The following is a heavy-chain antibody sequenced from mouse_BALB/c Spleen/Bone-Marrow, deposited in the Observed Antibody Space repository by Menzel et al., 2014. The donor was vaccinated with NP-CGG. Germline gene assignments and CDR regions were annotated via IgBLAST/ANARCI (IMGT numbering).Heavy chain of an antibody. Sequence: EVQGVESGGGLVKPGGSLKPSCAASGFTFSNFAMSWVRQTPDKRLEWVASISSGGSAYYPDSVKGRLSISRDNARDILFLQTSSLRSEDTAMYYCARGYDYDFDYWGQGTTLTVSS. CDR1: GFTFSNFA. D-gene: IGHD2-4*01. V-gene: IGHV5-6-5*01. CDR2: ISSGGSA. J-gene: IGHJ2*01. CDR3: ARGYDYDFDY.